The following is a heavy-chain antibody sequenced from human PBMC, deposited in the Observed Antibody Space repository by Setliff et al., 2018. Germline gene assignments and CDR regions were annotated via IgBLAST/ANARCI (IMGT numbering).Heavy chain of an antibody. Sequence: PGGSLRLSCAASGFTFSNAWMSWVRQAPGKGLEWVGRTRNKVSGYITEYAASVKGRFTISRDNSKNTLYLQMNSLRAEDTAIYYCARCSSWHGHYPHFNYWGQGTLVTVSS. J-gene: IGHJ4*02. CDR1: GFTFSNAW. D-gene: IGHD6-13*01. CDR3: ARCSSWHGHYPHFNY. V-gene: IGHV3-72*01. CDR2: TRNKVSGYIT.